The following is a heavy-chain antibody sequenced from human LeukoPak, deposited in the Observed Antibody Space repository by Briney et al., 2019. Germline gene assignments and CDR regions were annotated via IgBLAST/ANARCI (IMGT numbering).Heavy chain of an antibody. V-gene: IGHV4-59*08. CDR1: GGSVSNYY. J-gene: IGHJ2*01. CDR2: IYYSGRT. Sequence: SETLSLTCTVSGGSVSNYYWSWIRQSPGKGLEWIAYIYYSGRTNYNPSLKSRVTISVDTAENQFSLKLSSVTAADTALYFCTRQASGRPYFDLWGRGTLVSVSS. D-gene: IGHD1-26*01. CDR3: TRQASGRPYFDL.